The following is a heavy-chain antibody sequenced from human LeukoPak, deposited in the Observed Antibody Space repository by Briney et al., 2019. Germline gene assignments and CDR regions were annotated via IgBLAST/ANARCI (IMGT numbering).Heavy chain of an antibody. J-gene: IGHJ6*03. CDR2: ISSSSSTI. CDR1: GFTFSSYS. V-gene: IGHV3-48*04. CDR3: ARVFSTSGRGYDYMDV. Sequence: GGSLRLSCAASGFTFSSYSMNWVRLAPGKGLEWISYISSSSSTIYYADSVKGRFTISRDNTKNSLYLQMNSLRVEDTAVYYCARVFSTSGRGYDYMDVWGKGPSVIISS. D-gene: IGHD6-6*01.